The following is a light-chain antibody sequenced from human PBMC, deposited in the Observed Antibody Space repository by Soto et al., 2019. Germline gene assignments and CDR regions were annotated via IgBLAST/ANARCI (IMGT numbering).Light chain of an antibody. CDR3: QQYNSYSPGYT. CDR1: QSISSW. Sequence: DIPMTQSPSTLSASVGDRVTITCRASQSISSWLAWYQQKPGKAPKLLIYDASSSESGVPSRFSGSGSGTEFTLTISSLQPDDFATYYCQQYNSYSPGYTFGQGTKLEIK. J-gene: IGKJ2*01. CDR2: DAS. V-gene: IGKV1-5*01.